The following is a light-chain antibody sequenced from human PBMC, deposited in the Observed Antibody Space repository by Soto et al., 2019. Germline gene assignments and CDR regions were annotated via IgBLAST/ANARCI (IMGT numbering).Light chain of an antibody. CDR3: QQGYSPPYT. CDR1: QSISNS. CDR2: DAS. Sequence: DIQMTQSPSSLSASVGDRVTITCRASQSISNSLNWYQHRPGRVPKLLIFDASNLQSGVPSRFSGCGSGTDFTLTISSLQPEDFATYYCQQGYSPPYTFGQGTKLEIK. J-gene: IGKJ2*01. V-gene: IGKV1-39*01.